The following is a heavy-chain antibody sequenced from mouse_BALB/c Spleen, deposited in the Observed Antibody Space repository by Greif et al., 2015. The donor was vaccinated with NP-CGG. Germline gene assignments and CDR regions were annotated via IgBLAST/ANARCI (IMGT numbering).Heavy chain of an antibody. V-gene: IGHV5-12-1*01. CDR1: GFAFSSYD. D-gene: IGHD2-4*01. CDR3: ARHRGYDYDDGYYAMDY. Sequence: EVKLVESGGGLVKPGGSLKLSCAASGFAFSSYDMSWVRQTPEKRLEWVAYISSGGGSTYYPDTVKGRFTISRDNAKNALYLQMSSLKSEDTAMYYCARHRGYDYDDGYYAMDYWGQGTSVTVSS. CDR2: ISSGGGST. J-gene: IGHJ4*01.